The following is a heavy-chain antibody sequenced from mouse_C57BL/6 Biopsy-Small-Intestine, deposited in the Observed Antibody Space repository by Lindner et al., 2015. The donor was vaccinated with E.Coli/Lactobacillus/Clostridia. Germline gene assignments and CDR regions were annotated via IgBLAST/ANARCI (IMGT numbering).Heavy chain of an antibody. D-gene: IGHD2-5*01. CDR1: GYTFTSHH. V-gene: IGHV1-64*01. CDR3: ASGDYSNSDFDY. Sequence: SVKVSCKASGYTFTSHHMHWVRQAPGQGLEWMGIINPSGGSTSYAQKFQGRVTMTRDMSTSTVYMELSSLRSEDTAVYYCASGDYSNSDFDYWGQGTLVTVSS. J-gene: IGHJ4*01. CDR2: INPSGGST.